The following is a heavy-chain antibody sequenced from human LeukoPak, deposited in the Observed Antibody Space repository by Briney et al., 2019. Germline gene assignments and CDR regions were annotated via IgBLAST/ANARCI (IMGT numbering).Heavy chain of an antibody. V-gene: IGHV3-30*04. D-gene: IGHD3-10*01. J-gene: IGHJ4*02. CDR1: GFTFSSYA. Sequence: GGSLRLSCAASGFTFSSYAMHWVRQAPGKGLEWVAVISYDGSNKYYADSVKGRFTISRDNSKNTLYLQMNSLRAEDTAVYYCARTLGYGSGSYWGYYFDYWGQGTLVTVSS. CDR3: ARTLGYGSGSYWGYYFDY. CDR2: ISYDGSNK.